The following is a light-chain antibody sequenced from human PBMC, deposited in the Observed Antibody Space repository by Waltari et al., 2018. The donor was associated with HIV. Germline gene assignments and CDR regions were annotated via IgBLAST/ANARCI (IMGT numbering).Light chain of an antibody. Sequence: QPALTQETSVSGTVGQNVTLSCSGHLNNIGHYAVGWYQQIAHGAPKTVMFGTSLPSGIPDRFSASKSGTTASLTISGLQPEDEADYFCSTWDYSLTSWVFGGGTKLTVL. J-gene: IGLJ3*02. CDR2: GT. CDR3: STWDYSLTSWV. CDR1: LNNIGHYA. V-gene: IGLV1-36*01.